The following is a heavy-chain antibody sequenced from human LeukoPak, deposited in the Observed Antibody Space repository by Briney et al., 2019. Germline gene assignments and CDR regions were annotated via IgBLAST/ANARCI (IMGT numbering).Heavy chain of an antibody. Sequence: PGGSLRLSCAASGSTFSSYAMSWVRQAPGKGLEWVSGISGGGGNTYYADSVKGRFTISRDNSKNTLYLQMNSLRAEDTAVYYCARGYYSSGYSDFDYWGQGTLVTVSS. CDR1: GSTFSSYA. V-gene: IGHV3-23*01. D-gene: IGHD3-10*01. CDR2: ISGGGGNT. J-gene: IGHJ4*02. CDR3: ARGYYSSGYSDFDY.